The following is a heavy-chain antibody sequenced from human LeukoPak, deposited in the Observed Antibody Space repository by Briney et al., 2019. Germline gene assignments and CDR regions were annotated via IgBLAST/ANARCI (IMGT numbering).Heavy chain of an antibody. CDR1: GGSFSGYY. CDR2: INHSGST. CDR3: ARDRGYCSGGSCYGP. Sequence: PSETLSLTCAVYGGSFSGYYWSWLRQPPGKGLEWIGEINHSGSTNYNPSLKSRVTISVDTSKNQFSLKLSSVTAADTAVYYCARDRGYCSGGSCYGPWGQGTLVTVSS. D-gene: IGHD2-15*01. V-gene: IGHV4-34*01. J-gene: IGHJ5*02.